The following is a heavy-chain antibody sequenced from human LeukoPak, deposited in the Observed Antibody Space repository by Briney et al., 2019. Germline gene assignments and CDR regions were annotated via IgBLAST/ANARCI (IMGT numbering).Heavy chain of an antibody. V-gene: IGHV4-61*02. CDR2: IYTSGST. J-gene: IGHJ5*02. D-gene: IGHD5-18*01. CDR1: GGSISSGSYN. Sequence: PSETLSLTCTVSGGSISSGSYNWSWIRQPAGKGLEWIRRIYTSGSTNYNPSLKSRVTISVDPSNNQFSLKLSSVTAADTAVYYCARDLGRGYSYGINWFDPWGQGTLVTVSS. CDR3: ARDLGRGYSYGINWFDP.